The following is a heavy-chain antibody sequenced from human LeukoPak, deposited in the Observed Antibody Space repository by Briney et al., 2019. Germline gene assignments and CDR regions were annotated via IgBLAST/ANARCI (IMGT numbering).Heavy chain of an antibody. CDR3: ARVTGGYDPYYFDY. CDR2: INRSGST. J-gene: IGHJ4*02. V-gene: IGHV4-34*01. D-gene: IGHD5-12*01. Sequence: SETLSLTCAVYGGSFSGYYWSWIRQPPGKGLEWIGEINRSGSTNYNPSLKSRVTISVDTSKNQFSLKLSSVTAADTAVYYCARVTGGYDPYYFDYWGQGTLVNVSS. CDR1: GGSFSGYY.